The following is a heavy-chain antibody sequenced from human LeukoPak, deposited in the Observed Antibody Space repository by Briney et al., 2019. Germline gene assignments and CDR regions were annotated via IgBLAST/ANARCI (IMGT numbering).Heavy chain of an antibody. CDR2: MNPNSGIT. V-gene: IGHV1-8*03. Sequence: GASVKVSCKASGYTFTSYDINWVRQATGQGLEWMGWMNPNSGITGYAQKFQGRVTITRNTSINTAYMELSSLRSEDTAVYFCAREANYYDSSGYPYDAFDIWGQGTMVTVSS. CDR1: GYTFTSYD. CDR3: AREANYYDSSGYPYDAFDI. D-gene: IGHD3-22*01. J-gene: IGHJ3*02.